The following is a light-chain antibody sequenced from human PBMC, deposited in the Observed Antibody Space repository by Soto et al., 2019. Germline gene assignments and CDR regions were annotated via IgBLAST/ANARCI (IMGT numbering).Light chain of an antibody. CDR2: DPS. CDR1: QSVTYS. CDR3: QRRSASPFS. V-gene: IGKV3-11*01. J-gene: IGKJ4*01. Sequence: EIVLTQSPATLSLSPGERAPLSCTASQSVTYSLACYQQKPGLAPWLLIYDPSNRATGVPASFRGSGSGTACPLTSICLEPEDFGVYYCQRRSASPFSCGGGTRVEIK.